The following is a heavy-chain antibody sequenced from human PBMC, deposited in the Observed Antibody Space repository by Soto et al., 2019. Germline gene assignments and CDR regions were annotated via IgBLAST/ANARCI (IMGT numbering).Heavy chain of an antibody. CDR2: INVSTGNT. Sequence: ASVQVSCKAPGSTFTSHRLGSVQQAPAQGRAWMGWINVSTGNTKSAQNFQGSPTMTADTSTDTAFMDRSSRRAPDTAVYYCATYIMKLTGTGWVFFHDWGQGTRVTVSS. V-gene: IGHV1-18*04. CDR3: ATYIMKLTGTGWVFFHD. CDR1: GSTFTSHR. J-gene: IGHJ4*02. D-gene: IGHD3-9*01.